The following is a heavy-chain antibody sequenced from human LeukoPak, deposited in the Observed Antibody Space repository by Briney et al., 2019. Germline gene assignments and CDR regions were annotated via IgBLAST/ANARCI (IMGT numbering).Heavy chain of an antibody. CDR1: GGTFSSYA. J-gene: IGHJ3*02. D-gene: IGHD1-26*01. CDR2: IIPIFGTA. CDR3: AKDIRGSSGRIPDDAFDI. Sequence: ASVKVSCKASGGTFSSYAISWVRQAPGQGLEWMGGIIPIFGTANYAQKFQGRVTITADKSTSTAYMELSSLRAEDTAVYYCAKDIRGSSGRIPDDAFDIWGQGTMVTVSS. V-gene: IGHV1-69*06.